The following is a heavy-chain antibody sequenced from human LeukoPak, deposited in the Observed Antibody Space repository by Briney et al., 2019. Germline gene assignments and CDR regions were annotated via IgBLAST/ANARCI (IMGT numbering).Heavy chain of an antibody. CDR2: VSHSGIT. CDR3: ARLVIP. Sequence: SETLSLTCTVSGFSISSDYYWGWIRQPPGKGLEWPGSVSHSGITYYNSSLNSRVTISVDTSNNQFSLKVNSVTAADTAVYYCARLVIPWGQGILVTVSS. V-gene: IGHV4-38-2*02. CDR1: GFSISSDYY. J-gene: IGHJ5*02. D-gene: IGHD3-10*01.